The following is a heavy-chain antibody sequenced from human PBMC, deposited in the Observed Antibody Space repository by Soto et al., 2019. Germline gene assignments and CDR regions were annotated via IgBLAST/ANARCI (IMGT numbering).Heavy chain of an antibody. Sequence: QVQLQESGPGLVKPSETLSLTCTVSGGSISNHYWSWIRQPPGKGLEWIGYIYYNGNTNYNPSLKSRFTMSVDTSKNQFSLKLSSVTAADTAVYYCARSNWYSEYWGQGTLVTVSS. CDR1: GGSISNHY. J-gene: IGHJ4*02. CDR3: ARSNWYSEY. D-gene: IGHD7-27*01. CDR2: IYYNGNT. V-gene: IGHV4-59*11.